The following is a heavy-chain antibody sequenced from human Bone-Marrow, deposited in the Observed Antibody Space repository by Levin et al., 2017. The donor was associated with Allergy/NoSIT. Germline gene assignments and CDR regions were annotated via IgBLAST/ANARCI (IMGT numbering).Heavy chain of an antibody. CDR3: ARSGGKEQQLVFDY. J-gene: IGHJ4*02. Sequence: ETLSLTCAASGFTFSSYSMNWVRQAPGKGLEWVSSISSSSSYIYYADSVKGRFTISRDNAKNSLYLQMNSLRAEDTAVYYCARSGGKEQQLVFDYWGQGTLVTVSS. CDR2: ISSSSSYI. CDR1: GFTFSSYS. D-gene: IGHD6-13*01. V-gene: IGHV3-21*01.